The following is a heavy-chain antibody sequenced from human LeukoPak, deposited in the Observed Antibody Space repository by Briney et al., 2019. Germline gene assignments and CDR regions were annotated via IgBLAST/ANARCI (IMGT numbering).Heavy chain of an antibody. D-gene: IGHD6-13*01. Sequence: GGSLRLSCAASGFTFSSYAMSWVRQAPGKGLEWVSSIGGLGGSTFYAVSVKGRFTISRDNSKNSLYLQMNSLRAEDTAVYYCARVKKGSSWYYDWGQGTLVTVSS. CDR2: IGGLGGST. V-gene: IGHV3-23*01. J-gene: IGHJ4*02. CDR3: ARVKKGSSWYYD. CDR1: GFTFSSYA.